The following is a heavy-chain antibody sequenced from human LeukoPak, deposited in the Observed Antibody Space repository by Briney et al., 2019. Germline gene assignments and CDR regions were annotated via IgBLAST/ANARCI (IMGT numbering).Heavy chain of an antibody. J-gene: IGHJ4*02. CDR1: GFTFSSYS. CDR2: ISGSGGST. CDR3: AKRSCYTCPNDY. D-gene: IGHD2-2*02. Sequence: PGGSLRLSCAASGFTFSSYSMNWVRQAPGKGLEWVSAISGSGGSTYYADSVKGRFTISRDNSKNTLYLQMNSLRAEDTAVYYCAKRSCYTCPNDYWGQGTLVTVSS. V-gene: IGHV3-23*01.